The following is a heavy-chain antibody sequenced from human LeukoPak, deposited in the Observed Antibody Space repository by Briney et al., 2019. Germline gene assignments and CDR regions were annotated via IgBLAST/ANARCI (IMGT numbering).Heavy chain of an antibody. Sequence: KTGGSLRLSCVVSGFTFSSYCMKWVRQAPGKGLEWVSSISSSSSYIYYADSVKGRFTISRDNAKNSLYLQMNSLRAEDTAVYYCARGGDSSGYYFPFDYWGQGTLVTVSS. V-gene: IGHV3-21*01. D-gene: IGHD3-22*01. CDR1: GFTFSSYC. CDR3: ARGGDSSGYYFPFDY. J-gene: IGHJ4*02. CDR2: ISSSSSYI.